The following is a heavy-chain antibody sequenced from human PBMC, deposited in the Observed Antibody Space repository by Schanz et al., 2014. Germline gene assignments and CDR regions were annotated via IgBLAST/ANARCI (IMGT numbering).Heavy chain of an antibody. CDR2: VWSDGNTK. J-gene: IGHJ6*03. V-gene: IGHV3-33*01. Sequence: QVQLVESGGGVVQPGRSLRLSCAASGFTFSSYGMHWVRQAPGKGPEWVALVWSDGNTKYYVDSVKGRFTISRDNSMNTLHLQMDGLRVEDTAVYYCARDAVALVPEYFMDVWGKGTPVTVSS. CDR3: ARDAVALVPEYFMDV. D-gene: IGHD2-15*01. CDR1: GFTFSSYG.